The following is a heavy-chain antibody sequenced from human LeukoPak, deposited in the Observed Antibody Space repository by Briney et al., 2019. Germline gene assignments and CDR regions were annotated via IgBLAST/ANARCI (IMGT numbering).Heavy chain of an antibody. CDR3: AKDLSDGYSSYVNWFDP. Sequence: GGSLRLSCAASGFTFSSYGMHWVRQAPGKGLEWVANINQDGGEAYYVDSVKGRFTISRDNSKNTLYLQMNSLRAEDTAVYYCAKDLSDGYSSYVNWFDPWGQGTLVTVSS. J-gene: IGHJ5*02. D-gene: IGHD6-13*01. CDR1: GFTFSSYG. V-gene: IGHV3-30*02. CDR2: INQDGGEA.